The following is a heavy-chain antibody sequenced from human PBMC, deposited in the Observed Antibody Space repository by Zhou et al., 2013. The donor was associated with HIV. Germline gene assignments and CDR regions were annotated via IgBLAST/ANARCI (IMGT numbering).Heavy chain of an antibody. D-gene: IGHD3-9*01. J-gene: IGHJ3*02. Sequence: QVQLVQSGAEVKNPGASVKVSCKASGYTFTSYGITWVRQAPGQGLEWMGWISGYNGNTNYTEKVQGRVTMTTDTSTSTAYMELRGLRYDDTAVYYCARDRGNSDWSASEAFDIWGQGTVVTVSS. V-gene: IGHV1-18*01. CDR3: ARDRGNSDWSASEAFDI. CDR2: ISGYNGNT. CDR1: GYTFTSYG.